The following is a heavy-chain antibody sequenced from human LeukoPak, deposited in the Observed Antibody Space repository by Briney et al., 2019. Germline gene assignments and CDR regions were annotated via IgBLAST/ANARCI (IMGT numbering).Heavy chain of an antibody. V-gene: IGHV3-15*01. CDR3: TTEGTVTTPFDY. CDR1: GFTFSNAW. Sequence: GGSLRLSCAASGFTFSNAWMSWVRQAPGKGLEWVGRIKSKTDGRTTDYAAPVKGRFTISRDDSKNTLYLQMNSLKTEDTAVYYCTTEGTVTTPFDYWGQGTLVTVSS. D-gene: IGHD4-17*01. CDR2: IKSKTDGRTT. J-gene: IGHJ4*02.